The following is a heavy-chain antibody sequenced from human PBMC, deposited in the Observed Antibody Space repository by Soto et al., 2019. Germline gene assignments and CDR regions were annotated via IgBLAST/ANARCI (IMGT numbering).Heavy chain of an antibody. CDR3: ARDWTHYDSSGPGDY. CDR2: INADNGDT. J-gene: IGHJ4*02. D-gene: IGHD3-22*01. Sequence: ASVKVSCKASGYTFTSYPMHWVRQAPGQGLEWMGWINADNGDTKFSQKFQGRVTITRDTSANTAYMELSSLRSEDTAVFYCARDWTHYDSSGPGDYWGQGNLVTV. CDR1: GYTFTSYP. V-gene: IGHV1-3*01.